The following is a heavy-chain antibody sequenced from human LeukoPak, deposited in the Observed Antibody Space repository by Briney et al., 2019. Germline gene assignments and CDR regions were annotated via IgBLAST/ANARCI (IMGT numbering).Heavy chain of an antibody. CDR3: ARQYYDFWSGYYNGAFDI. Sequence: ASVKVSCKASGYTFTSYGVSWVRQAPGQGLEWMGLVSAYNGRSNYAQKFQGRVTMTTDTSTSAAYMDLRSLRSDDTALYYCARQYYDFWSGYYNGAFDIWGQGTMVTVSS. V-gene: IGHV1-18*01. J-gene: IGHJ3*02. CDR2: VSAYNGRS. CDR1: GYTFTSYG. D-gene: IGHD3-3*01.